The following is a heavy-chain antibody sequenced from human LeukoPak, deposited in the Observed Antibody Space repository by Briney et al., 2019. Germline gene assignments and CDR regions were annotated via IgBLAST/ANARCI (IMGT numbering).Heavy chain of an antibody. D-gene: IGHD6-19*01. CDR3: ARVAYSSGVDC. CDR1: GFTFGSYS. CDR2: ISSSSIYI. Sequence: PGGSLRLSCAAFGFTFGSYSMNWVRQAPGKGLEWVSSISSSSIYIYYADSLKGRFTISRDNAKNSLYLQMNSLRAEDTAVYYCARVAYSSGVDCWGQGTLVTVSS. V-gene: IGHV3-21*01. J-gene: IGHJ4*02.